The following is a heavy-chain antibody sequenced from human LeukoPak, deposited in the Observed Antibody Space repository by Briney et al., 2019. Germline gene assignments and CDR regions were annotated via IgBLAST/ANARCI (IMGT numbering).Heavy chain of an antibody. CDR1: GGSISSSSYY. CDR2: LYYSGGT. Sequence: PSETLSLTCTVSGGSISSSSYYWGWIRQPPGKGLEWIGSLYYSGGTYYNPSHKSRVTISVDTSKNQFSLKLSSVTAADTAVYYCANSAAGTFDYWGQGTLVTVSS. D-gene: IGHD6-13*01. V-gene: IGHV4-39*01. J-gene: IGHJ4*02. CDR3: ANSAAGTFDY.